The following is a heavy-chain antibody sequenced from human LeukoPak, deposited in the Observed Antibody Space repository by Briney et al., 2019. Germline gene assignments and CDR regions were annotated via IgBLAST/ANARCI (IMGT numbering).Heavy chain of an antibody. D-gene: IGHD6-13*01. V-gene: IGHV1-18*01. Sequence: GASVKVSCKASGYTFATYGFCWVRQAPGHGLEWMGWISSNTGKTDYAQKFQGGVTLTTDTSTSTAYMELRSLRPDDTALYYCAKVAGDRMDYWGQGTLLTVSS. CDR1: GYTFATYG. J-gene: IGHJ4*02. CDR2: ISSNTGKT. CDR3: AKVAGDRMDY.